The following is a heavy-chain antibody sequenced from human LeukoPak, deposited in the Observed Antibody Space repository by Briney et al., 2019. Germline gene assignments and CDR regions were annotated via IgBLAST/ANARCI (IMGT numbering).Heavy chain of an antibody. D-gene: IGHD4-23*01. J-gene: IGHJ3*02. CDR3: ARQMDYGGNSVYAFDI. V-gene: IGHV5-51*01. Sequence: GESLKISCKGSGYSFTSYWIGWVRQMPGKGLEWMGIIYPGDSDTRYSPSFQGQVTISADKSISTAYLQWSSLKASDTAMYYCARQMDYGGNSVYAFDIWGQGTMVTVSS. CDR1: GYSFTSYW. CDR2: IYPGDSDT.